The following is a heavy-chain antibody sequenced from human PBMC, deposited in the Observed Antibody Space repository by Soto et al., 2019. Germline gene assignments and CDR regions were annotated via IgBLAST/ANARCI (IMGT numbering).Heavy chain of an antibody. J-gene: IGHJ3*01. D-gene: IGHD5-12*01. CDR2: INAYNGNT. Sequence: ASVQVSCKASGYTFNPSGITWVRQAPGPGLEWMAWINAYNGNTLYAKNLQGRVTMPTATSTSTAYMEMRSLTSADTAVYYCARDRDRVADFCGQGTMVTVS. V-gene: IGHV1-18*01. CDR3: ARDRDRVADF. CDR1: GYTFNPSG.